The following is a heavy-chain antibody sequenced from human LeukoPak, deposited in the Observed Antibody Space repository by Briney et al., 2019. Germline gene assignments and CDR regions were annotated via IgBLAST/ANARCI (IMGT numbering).Heavy chain of an antibody. D-gene: IGHD6-13*01. V-gene: IGHV3-30*18. CDR2: ISYDGSNK. CDR3: AKDLYSSSWYSHYYYGMDA. J-gene: IGHJ6*02. Sequence: PGGSLRLSCAASGFTFSSYGMHWVRQAPGKGLEWVAVISYDGSNKYYADSVKGRFTISRDNSKNTLYLQMNSLRAEDTAVYYCAKDLYSSSWYSHYYYGMDAWGQGTTVTVSS. CDR1: GFTFSSYG.